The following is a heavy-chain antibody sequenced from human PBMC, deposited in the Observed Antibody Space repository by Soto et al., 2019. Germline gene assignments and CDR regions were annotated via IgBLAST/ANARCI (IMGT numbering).Heavy chain of an antibody. CDR2: ISSSSSYI. CDR3: ARLTTVTTGGMDV. D-gene: IGHD4-4*01. V-gene: IGHV3-21*01. J-gene: IGHJ6*02. CDR1: GFTFSSYS. Sequence: GGSLRLSCAASGFTFSSYSMNWVRQAPGKGLEWVSSISSSSSYIYYADSVKGRFTISRDNAKNSLYLQMNSLRAEDTAVYYCARLTTVTTGGMDVWGQGTTVTVSS.